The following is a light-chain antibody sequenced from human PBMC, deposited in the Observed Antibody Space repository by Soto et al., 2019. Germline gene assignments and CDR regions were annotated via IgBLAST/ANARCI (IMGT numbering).Light chain of an antibody. V-gene: IGLV2-14*03. CDR3: SSYTSTSSFYV. CDR2: DVS. CDR1: NSDIGNYDF. Sequence: QSALTQPASVSGSPGQSITISCTGANSDIGNYDFVSWYRQHPGEAPKVLIFDVSNRPSGISNRFSGSKSGNTASLTIYGLQAEDEADYFCSSYTSTSSFYVFGTGTKVTGL. J-gene: IGLJ1*01.